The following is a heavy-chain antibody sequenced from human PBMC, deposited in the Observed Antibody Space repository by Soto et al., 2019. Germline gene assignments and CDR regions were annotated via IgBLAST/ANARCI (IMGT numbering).Heavy chain of an antibody. CDR1: GFTFSSYA. CDR2: ISGSGGST. J-gene: IGHJ4*02. D-gene: IGHD3-22*01. Sequence: PGGSLRLSCAASGFTFSSYAISWVRQAPGKGLEWVSAISGSGGSTYYADSVKGRFTISRDNSKNTLYLQMNSLRAEDTAVYYCAKDQGPSYSGYYVSFDYWGQGTLVTVSS. V-gene: IGHV3-23*01. CDR3: AKDQGPSYSGYYVSFDY.